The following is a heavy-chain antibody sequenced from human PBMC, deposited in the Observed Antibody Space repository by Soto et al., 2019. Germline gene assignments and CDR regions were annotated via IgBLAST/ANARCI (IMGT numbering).Heavy chain of an antibody. J-gene: IGHJ6*02. Sequence: QVQLVQSGAEVKNPGASVKVSCKASGYTFTRYGIGWARQAPGQGLEWMGWINTYNGNTNYAQNVPGKVTLXTXTXXSTANMDLRNLRSNDTAIYYCAMVDVYVTPSPQDVWGQGTTVIVSS. CDR3: AMVDVYVTPSPQDV. D-gene: IGHD3-16*01. CDR2: INTYNGNT. V-gene: IGHV1-18*01. CDR1: GYTFTRYG.